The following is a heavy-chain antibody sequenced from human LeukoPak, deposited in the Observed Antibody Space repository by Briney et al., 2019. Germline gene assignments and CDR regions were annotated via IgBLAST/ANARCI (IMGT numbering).Heavy chain of an antibody. Sequence: SETLSLTCTVSGGSFSSRNYYWGWIRQPPGKGLEWIGSIFDTGSTYCNPSLKSRVNLSVDTSKNQFSLKLTSVTAADTAMYYCARGRGNYYYYGMDVWGQGTTVTVSS. CDR3: ARGRGNYYYYGMDV. V-gene: IGHV4-39*01. CDR2: IFDTGST. J-gene: IGHJ6*02. D-gene: IGHD6-25*01. CDR1: GGSFSSRNYY.